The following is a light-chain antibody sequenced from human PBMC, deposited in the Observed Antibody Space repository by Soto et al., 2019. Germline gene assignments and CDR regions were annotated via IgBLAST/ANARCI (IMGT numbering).Light chain of an antibody. CDR3: QQAYSTPYT. J-gene: IGKJ2*01. V-gene: IGKV1-39*01. CDR2: FAS. CDR1: QSISSY. Sequence: DIQMPQSPSSLSASVGDRVTITCRASQSISSYLNWYQHKPGRAPKVLIYFASSLQSEVPSRFSGSGSGTDFTLTIRSLQPEDFATYYCQQAYSTPYTFGQGTKLEIK.